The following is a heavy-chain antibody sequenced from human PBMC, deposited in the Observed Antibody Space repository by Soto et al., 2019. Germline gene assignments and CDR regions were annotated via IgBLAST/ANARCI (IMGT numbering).Heavy chain of an antibody. V-gene: IGHV1-3*01. J-gene: IGHJ4*02. CDR2: INAGNGNT. Sequence: EASVKVSCKASGYTFTSYAMHWVRQAPGQRLEWMGWINAGNGNTKYSQNFQGRVTVTADESTNTVYMELRSLRSDDTAVYYCARGGDGYNFGAVYWGQGTPVTVSS. CDR3: ARGGDGYNFGAVY. D-gene: IGHD2-21*01. CDR1: GYTFTSYA.